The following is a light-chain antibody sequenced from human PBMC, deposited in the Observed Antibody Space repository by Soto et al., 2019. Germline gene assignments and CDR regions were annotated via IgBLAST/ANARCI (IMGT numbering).Light chain of an antibody. CDR1: QSLLWSSDNKNY. Sequence: DIVMTQSPDSLAVSLGERATINCQSSQSLLWSSDNKNYLAWYQKKPGQPPKLLLYLASTRESGVPDRFSGSGAGTEFTLTISSVEDEDVGGYYCQEYYGDPAWTFGEGTKVEIK. CDR2: LAS. CDR3: QEYYGDPAWT. V-gene: IGKV4-1*01. J-gene: IGKJ1*01.